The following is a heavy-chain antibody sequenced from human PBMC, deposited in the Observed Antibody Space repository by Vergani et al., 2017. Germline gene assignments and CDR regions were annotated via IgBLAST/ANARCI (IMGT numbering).Heavy chain of an antibody. D-gene: IGHD2-2*01. J-gene: IGHJ6*03. CDR2: IWYDGSNK. CDR3: ARDDGYPADLYYYYMDV. CDR1: GFTFSSYG. V-gene: IGHV3-33*01. Sequence: QVQLVESGGGVVQPGRSLRLSCAASGFTFSSYGMHWVRQAPGKGLEWVAVIWYDGSNKYYADSVKGRFTISRDNSKNTLYLQMNSLRAEDTAVYYCARDDGYPADLYYYYMDVWGKGTTVTVSS.